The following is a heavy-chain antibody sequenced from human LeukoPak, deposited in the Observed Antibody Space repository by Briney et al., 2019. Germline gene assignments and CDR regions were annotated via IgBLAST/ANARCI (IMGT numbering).Heavy chain of an antibody. D-gene: IGHD4-17*01. V-gene: IGHV1-69*05. J-gene: IGHJ4*02. CDR2: IIPIFGTA. CDR1: GGTFSSYA. CDR3: ARGNYGDYVDLDY. Sequence: SVKVSCKASGGTFSSYAISWVRQAPGQGLEWMGGIIPIFGTANYAQKFQGRVTITTDESTSTACMELSSLRSEDTAVYYCARGNYGDYVDLDYWGQGTLVTVSS.